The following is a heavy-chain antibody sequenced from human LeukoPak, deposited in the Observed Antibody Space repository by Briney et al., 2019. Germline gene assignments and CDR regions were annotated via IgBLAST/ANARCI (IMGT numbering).Heavy chain of an antibody. D-gene: IGHD6-13*01. Sequence: PSETLSLTCTVSGGSISSYYWSWIRQPPGKGLEWIGYIYYSGSTNYNPSLKSRVTISVDTSKNQFSLKLSSVTAADTAVYYCSKAAALKAFYFDYWGQGTLVTVSS. J-gene: IGHJ4*02. CDR1: GGSISSYY. V-gene: IGHV4-59*01. CDR3: SKAAALKAFYFDY. CDR2: IYYSGST.